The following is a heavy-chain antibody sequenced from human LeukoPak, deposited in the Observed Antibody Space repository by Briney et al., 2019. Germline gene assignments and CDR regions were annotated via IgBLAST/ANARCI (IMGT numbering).Heavy chain of an antibody. Sequence: SETLSLTCTVSGGSISSSSHYWGWIRQSPGEGLEWIGSIYYAGSTFYTPSLKSRVTISVDTSKNQFSLKLSSVTAADTAVYFCARLGRDSSGWKYFQRWGQGTLVTVSS. J-gene: IGHJ1*01. D-gene: IGHD6-19*01. CDR1: GGSISSSSHY. CDR2: IYYAGST. CDR3: ARLGRDSSGWKYFQR. V-gene: IGHV4-39*01.